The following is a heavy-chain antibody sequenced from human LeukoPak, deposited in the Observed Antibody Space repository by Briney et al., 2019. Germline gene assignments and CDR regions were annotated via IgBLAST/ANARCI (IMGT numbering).Heavy chain of an antibody. CDR2: IYTSGST. J-gene: IGHJ4*02. V-gene: IGHV4-4*07. CDR1: GGSISSYY. D-gene: IGHD2-2*03. Sequence: SETLSLTCTVSGGSISSYYWSWIRQPAGKGLEWIGRIYTSGSTNYNPSLKSRVTMSVDTSKNQFSLKLSSVTAADTAVYYCARGIPGYCSSTSCSYVDYWGQGTLVTVSS. CDR3: ARGIPGYCSSTSCSYVDY.